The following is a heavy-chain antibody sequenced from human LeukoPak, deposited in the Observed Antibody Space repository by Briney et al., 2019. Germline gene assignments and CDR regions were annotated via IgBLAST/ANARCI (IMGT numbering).Heavy chain of an antibody. CDR2: ISAYNGNT. CDR3: ARDQRRCSSTSCPFDY. Sequence: ASVKVSCKASGYTFTSYGNSWVRQAPGQGLEWMGWISAYNGNTNYAQKLQGRVTMTTDTSTSTAYMELRSLRSDDTAVYYCARDQRRCSSTSCPFDYWGQGTLVTVSS. J-gene: IGHJ4*02. D-gene: IGHD2-2*01. V-gene: IGHV1-18*01. CDR1: GYTFTSYG.